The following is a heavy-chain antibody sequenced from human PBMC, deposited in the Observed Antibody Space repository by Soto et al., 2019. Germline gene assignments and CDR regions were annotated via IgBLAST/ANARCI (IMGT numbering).Heavy chain of an antibody. D-gene: IGHD1-20*01. CDR2: VFHTGNT. CDR3: AGEQCNWKI. J-gene: IGHJ4*02. Sequence: XTLSLTCRVSGXSIRTYYWTWIRQPPGNGLQLIGYVFHTGNTNYNPSVKGGVTISEEASKNQVSLMLTSWTDADTAVYFWAGEQCNWKIWGQGTLVTVSS. CDR1: GXSIRTYY. V-gene: IGHV4-59*01.